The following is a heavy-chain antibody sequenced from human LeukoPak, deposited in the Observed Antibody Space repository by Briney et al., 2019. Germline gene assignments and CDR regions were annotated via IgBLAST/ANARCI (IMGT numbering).Heavy chain of an antibody. CDR3: ARDLFNAFDI. CDR2: ITSSSSII. J-gene: IGHJ3*02. Sequence: GGSLRLSCAASGFTFNTYIMNWVRQAPGKGLEWVSYITSSSSIIYYADSVKGRFTISRDNAKNSLYLQMNSLRDEDTAVYYCARDLFNAFDIWGQGTMVTVSS. D-gene: IGHD2-21*01. V-gene: IGHV3-48*02. CDR1: GFTFNTYI.